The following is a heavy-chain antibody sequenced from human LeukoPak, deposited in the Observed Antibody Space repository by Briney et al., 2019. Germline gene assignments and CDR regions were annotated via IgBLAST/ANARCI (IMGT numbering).Heavy chain of an antibody. Sequence: GGSLRLSCAASGLTVSSNYMSWVRQAPGKGLEWVSIIYTGGSTHYADSVKGRFTISRDNSKNTLYLQMNSLRAEDTAVYYCARRRGQQLVPPDYWGQGTLVTVSS. J-gene: IGHJ4*02. CDR1: GLTVSSNY. CDR2: IYTGGST. V-gene: IGHV3-66*01. D-gene: IGHD6-13*01. CDR3: ARRRGQQLVPPDY.